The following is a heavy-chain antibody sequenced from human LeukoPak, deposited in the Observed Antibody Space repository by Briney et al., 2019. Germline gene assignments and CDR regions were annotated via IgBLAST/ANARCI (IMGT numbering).Heavy chain of an antibody. J-gene: IGHJ4*02. V-gene: IGHV3-7*01. Sequence: GWSLRLSCAASGFTFSSYWMSWVRQAPGKGLEWVANIKQDGSEKYYVDSVKGRFTISRDNAKNSLYLQMNSLRAEDTAVYYCARDPDCSGGSCYGPFDYWGQGTLVTVSS. CDR3: ARDPDCSGGSCYGPFDY. CDR2: IKQDGSEK. CDR1: GFTFSSYW. D-gene: IGHD2-15*01.